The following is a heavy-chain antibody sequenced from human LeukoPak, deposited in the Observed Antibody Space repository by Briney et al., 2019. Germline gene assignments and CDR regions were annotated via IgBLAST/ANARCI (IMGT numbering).Heavy chain of an antibody. D-gene: IGHD4-11*01. CDR3: ARAPLTVKDAFDI. Sequence: PSETLSLTCTVSGGSISSYYWSWIRQPAGKGLEWIGRIFSSESTNYNPSLKGRVTMSLDTSKNQFSLGLSSVTAADTAVYYCARAPLTVKDAFDIWGQGTMVTVSS. CDR1: GGSISSYY. V-gene: IGHV4-4*07. CDR2: IFSSEST. J-gene: IGHJ3*02.